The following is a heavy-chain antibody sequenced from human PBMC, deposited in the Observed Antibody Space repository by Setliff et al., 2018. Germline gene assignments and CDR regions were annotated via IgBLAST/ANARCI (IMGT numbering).Heavy chain of an antibody. J-gene: IGHJ6*02. CDR3: ARIVVVISHPHYYYYYGMDV. CDR1: GGTFSSYA. CDR2: IIPILGIA. D-gene: IGHD3-22*01. V-gene: IGHV1-69*10. Sequence: GASVKVSCAASGGTFSSYAISWVRQAPGQGLEWMGGIIPILGIANYAQKFQGRVTITADKSTSTAYMELSSLRSEDTAVYYCARIVVVISHPHYYYYYGMDVWGQGTTVTVSS.